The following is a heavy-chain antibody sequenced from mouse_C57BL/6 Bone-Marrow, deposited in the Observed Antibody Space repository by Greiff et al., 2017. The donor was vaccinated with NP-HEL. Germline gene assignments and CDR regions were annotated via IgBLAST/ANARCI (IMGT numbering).Heavy chain of an antibody. Sequence: EVKLVESGPVLVKPGASVKMSCKASGYTFTDYYMNWVKQSHGKSLEWIGVINPYNGGTSYNQKFKGKATLTVDKSSSTAYMELNSLTSEDSAVYYCAREGDYYGSSYDYYAMDYWGQGTSVTVSS. J-gene: IGHJ4*01. D-gene: IGHD1-1*01. CDR3: AREGDYYGSSYDYYAMDY. V-gene: IGHV1-19*01. CDR2: INPYNGGT. CDR1: GYTFTDYY.